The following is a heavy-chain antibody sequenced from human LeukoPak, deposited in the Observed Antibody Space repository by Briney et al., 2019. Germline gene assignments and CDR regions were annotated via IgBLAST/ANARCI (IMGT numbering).Heavy chain of an antibody. D-gene: IGHD3-16*02. CDR3: ALNGREIPSGAFDI. V-gene: IGHV3-23*01. CDR1: GFTFSNYA. Sequence: GGSPRLSCAASGFTFSNYAMSWVRQAPGKGLQWVSAISGSGGRTYYADSVKGRFTISRDNSKNTLYLQMNSLRVEDTAVYYCALNGREIPSGAFDIWGQGTVVTVSS. CDR2: ISGSGGRT. J-gene: IGHJ3*02.